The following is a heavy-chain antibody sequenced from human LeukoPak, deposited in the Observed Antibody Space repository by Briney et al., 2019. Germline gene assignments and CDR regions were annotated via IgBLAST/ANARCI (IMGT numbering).Heavy chain of an antibody. Sequence: MPGGSLRLSCAASGFSLSDAWMSWVRQAPGRGLECVGRIRPKAECDTRDCSERRNDRFTVSRDDSKNTMYLGMSNLKTEDTGLYYCSQLSRGFWGQGTQVTVSS. CDR2: IRPKAECDTR. V-gene: IGHV3-15*01. CDR1: GFSLSDAW. CDR3: SQLSRGF. J-gene: IGHJ4*02. D-gene: IGHD3-22*01.